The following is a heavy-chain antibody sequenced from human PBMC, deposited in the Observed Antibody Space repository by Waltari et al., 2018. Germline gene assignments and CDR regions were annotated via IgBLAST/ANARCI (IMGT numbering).Heavy chain of an antibody. CDR2: INHSGST. Sequence: QVQLQQWGAGLLKPSETLSLTCAVYGGSFSGYYWSWIRQPPGKGLEWIGEINHSGSTNYNPSLKIRVTISVDTSKNQFSLKLSSVTAADTAVYYCAREETTYYYYYGMDVWGQGTTVTVSS. V-gene: IGHV4-34*01. CDR3: AREETTYYYYYGMDV. D-gene: IGHD4-4*01. CDR1: GGSFSGYY. J-gene: IGHJ6*02.